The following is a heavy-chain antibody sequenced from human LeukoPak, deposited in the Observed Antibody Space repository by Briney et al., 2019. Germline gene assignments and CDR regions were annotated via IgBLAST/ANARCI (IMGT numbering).Heavy chain of an antibody. CDR1: GGSISSYY. J-gene: IGHJ4*02. V-gene: IGHV4-59*12. D-gene: IGHD5-18*01. CDR3: ARGTYTAMVV. CDR2: IYYSGST. Sequence: PSETLSLTCTVSGGSISSYYWSWIRQPPGKGLEWIGYIYYSGSTNYNPSLKSRVTISVDTSKNQFSLKLSSVTAADTAVYYCARGTYTAMVVWGQGTLVTVSS.